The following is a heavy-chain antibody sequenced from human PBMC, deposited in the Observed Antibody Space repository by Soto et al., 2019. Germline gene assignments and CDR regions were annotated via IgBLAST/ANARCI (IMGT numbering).Heavy chain of an antibody. CDR3: ARDYVSGSPNY. CDR1: GFTFSQWW. V-gene: IGHV3-74*01. Sequence: GSLRLSCAASGFTFSQWWMHWVRQTPGRGLVWVSHIKGDGSTTNYADSVKGRFTISRDNAKNTLYLQMNSLRAEDTGVYYCARDYVSGSPNYWGQGTLVTVSS. D-gene: IGHD5-12*01. CDR2: IKGDGSTT. J-gene: IGHJ4*02.